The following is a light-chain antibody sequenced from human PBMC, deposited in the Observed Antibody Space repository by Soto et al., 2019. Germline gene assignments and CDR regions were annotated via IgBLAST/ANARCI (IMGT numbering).Light chain of an antibody. CDR3: CSYAGSSTWV. CDR2: EGS. J-gene: IGLJ2*01. V-gene: IGLV2-23*01. CDR1: SSDVGSYNL. Sequence: QSALTQPASVSGSPGQSITIYCTGTSSDVGSYNLVSWYQQHPGKAPKLMICEGSKRPSGVSNRFSGSKSGNTASLTISGLQAEDEADYYCCSYAGSSTWVFGGGTKVTVL.